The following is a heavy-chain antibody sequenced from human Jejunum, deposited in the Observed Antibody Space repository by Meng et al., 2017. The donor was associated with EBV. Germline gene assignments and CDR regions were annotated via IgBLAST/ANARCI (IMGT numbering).Heavy chain of an antibody. D-gene: IGHD4-11*01. CDR1: GYTFTSYG. CDR2: ISAYNGKT. J-gene: IGHJ4*02. V-gene: IGHV1-18*01. CDR3: ARDGPDYGNYINFDY. Sequence: QVELAQSVAEVKKPGASVKVSCKASGYTFTSYGISWVRQAPGQGREWMAWISAYNGKTNYAQNLQGRVTLTTDTSTTTTYMELRSLRSDDTAVYYCARDGPDYGNYINFDYWGQGTLVTVSS.